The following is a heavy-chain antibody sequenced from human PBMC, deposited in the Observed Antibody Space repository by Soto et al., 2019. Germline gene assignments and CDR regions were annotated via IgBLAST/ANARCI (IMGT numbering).Heavy chain of an antibody. CDR1: GFTFSSYS. CDR2: ISSSSSYI. J-gene: IGHJ6*02. V-gene: IGHV3-21*01. CDR3: ARDPAGRPYYYYGMDV. Sequence: VGSLRLSCAASGFTFSSYSMNWVRQAPGKGLEWVSSISSSSSYIYYADSVKGRFTISRDNAKNSLYLQMNSLRAEDTAVYYCARDPAGRPYYYYGMDVWGQGTTVTVSS.